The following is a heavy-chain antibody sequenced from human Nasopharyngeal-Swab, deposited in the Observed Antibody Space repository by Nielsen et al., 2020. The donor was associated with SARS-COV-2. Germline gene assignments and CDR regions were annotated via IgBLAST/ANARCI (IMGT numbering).Heavy chain of an antibody. D-gene: IGHD6-19*01. V-gene: IGHV1-24*01. CDR3: ATAPPMAGIGYWFDP. Sequence: ASVKVSCKVSGYTLTELSMHRVRQAPGKGLEWMGGFDPEDGETIYAQKFQGRVTMTEDTSTDTAYMELSSLRSEDTAVDYCATAPPMAGIGYWFDPWGQGTLVTVSS. J-gene: IGHJ5*02. CDR2: FDPEDGET. CDR1: GYTLTELS.